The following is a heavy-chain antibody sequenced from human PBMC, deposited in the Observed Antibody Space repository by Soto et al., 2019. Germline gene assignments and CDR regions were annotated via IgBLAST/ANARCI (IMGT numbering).Heavy chain of an antibody. CDR2: LIPVFGTL. V-gene: IGHV1-69*01. CDR1: GDSFSNYA. J-gene: IGHJ6*01. CDR3: ARAVRTGFYGIDV. Sequence: QVQLVQSGAEVKKPGSSVKVSCRASGDSFSNYAVNWLRQAPGRGLEWMGGLIPVFGTLNYAEKFQGRLTITADESTSTAYMELSSLTSEDTAVYYCARAVRTGFYGIDVWGQGTTVSVSS.